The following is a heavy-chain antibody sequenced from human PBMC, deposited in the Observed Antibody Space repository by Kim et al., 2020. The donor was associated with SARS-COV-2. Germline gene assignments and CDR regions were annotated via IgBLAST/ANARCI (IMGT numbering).Heavy chain of an antibody. CDR3: ARIEILEWFTIDY. Sequence: SHPSLKSRVTISVDTSKNQFSLNLSSVTAADTAVYYCARIEILEWFTIDYWGQGTLVTVSS. D-gene: IGHD3-3*01. V-gene: IGHV4-39*01. J-gene: IGHJ4*02.